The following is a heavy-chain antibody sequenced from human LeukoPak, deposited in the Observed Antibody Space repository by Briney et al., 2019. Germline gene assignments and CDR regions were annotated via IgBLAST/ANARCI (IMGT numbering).Heavy chain of an antibody. Sequence: SGGSLRLSCAASGFTFSSYAMSWVRQAPGKGLEWVSAISGSGGSTYYADSVKGRFTISRDNSKNTLYLQMNSLRAEDTVVYYCAKPRDDTTDYFDYWGQGTLVTVSS. V-gene: IGHV3-23*01. D-gene: IGHD1-14*01. CDR1: GFTFSSYA. CDR3: AKPRDDTTDYFDY. J-gene: IGHJ4*02. CDR2: ISGSGGST.